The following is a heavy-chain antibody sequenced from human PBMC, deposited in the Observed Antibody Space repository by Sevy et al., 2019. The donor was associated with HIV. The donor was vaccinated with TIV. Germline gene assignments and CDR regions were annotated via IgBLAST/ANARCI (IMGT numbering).Heavy chain of an antibody. CDR2: IFGSGGGT. D-gene: IGHD3-22*01. Sequence: GGYLRLSCAASGFTFSSYAMNWVRQAPGKGLEWVSTIFGSGGGTYYADSVKGRFTISRDNSKNTLYLQMNSLRAEDTAVYYCAGGRYDSSGSFDAFDIWGQGTMVTVSS. CDR1: GFTFSSYA. V-gene: IGHV3-23*01. J-gene: IGHJ3*02. CDR3: AGGRYDSSGSFDAFDI.